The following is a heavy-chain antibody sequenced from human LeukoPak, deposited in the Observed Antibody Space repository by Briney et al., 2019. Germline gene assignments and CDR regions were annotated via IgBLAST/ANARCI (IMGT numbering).Heavy chain of an antibody. J-gene: IGHJ2*01. Sequence: GGSLTLSCVVSGFTVADDAMHWVRQVPGKGLEWVATLGQDGIGQVYVDSEKGRFTIARDNYKNSLSLQMHNLRAEDTAIYYCVRGMGWYFGLWGRGALVTVSS. CDR1: GFTVADDA. V-gene: IGHV3-7*01. CDR2: LGQDGIGQ. D-gene: IGHD3-16*01. CDR3: VRGMGWYFGL.